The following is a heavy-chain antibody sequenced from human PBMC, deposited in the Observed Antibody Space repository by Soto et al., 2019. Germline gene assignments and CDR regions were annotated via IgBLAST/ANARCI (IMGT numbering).Heavy chain of an antibody. Sequence: APVNRARKASGYTFTSYGISCVRQAPGQGLEWMEWISAYNGNTNYAQKLQGRVTMTTDTSTSTAYMELRSLRSDDTAVYYCARAEAGSSSWYLSWGQGTLVTVSS. CDR3: ARAEAGSSSWYLS. J-gene: IGHJ5*02. V-gene: IGHV1-18*01. D-gene: IGHD6-13*01. CDR2: ISAYNGNT. CDR1: GYTFTSYG.